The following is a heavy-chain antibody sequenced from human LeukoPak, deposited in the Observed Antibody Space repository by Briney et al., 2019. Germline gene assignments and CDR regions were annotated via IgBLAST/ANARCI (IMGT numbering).Heavy chain of an antibody. CDR2: IYYSGST. J-gene: IGHJ5*02. Sequence: PSETLSLTCTVSGGSISSSSYYWGWIRQPPGKGLEWIGSIYYSGSTYYNPSLKSRVTISVDTSKNQFSLKLSSVTAADTAVYYCARTRLNHDIYYGSGSYYHNWFDPWGQGTLVTVSS. CDR3: ARTRLNHDIYYGSGSYYHNWFDP. D-gene: IGHD3-10*01. CDR1: GGSISSSSYY. V-gene: IGHV4-39*07.